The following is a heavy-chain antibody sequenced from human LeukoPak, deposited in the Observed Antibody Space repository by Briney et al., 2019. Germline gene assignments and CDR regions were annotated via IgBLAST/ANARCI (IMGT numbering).Heavy chain of an antibody. V-gene: IGHV1-46*01. J-gene: IGHJ3*02. CDR1: GYTFTSYY. D-gene: IGHD3-16*01. Sequence: GASVKVSCKASGYTFTSYYMHWVRQAPGQGLEWMGIINPSGGSTSYAQKFQGRVTMTRDMSTSTVYMELSSLRSEDTAVYYCARAGGETGAFDIWGQGTMVTVSS. CDR3: ARAGGETGAFDI. CDR2: INPSGGST.